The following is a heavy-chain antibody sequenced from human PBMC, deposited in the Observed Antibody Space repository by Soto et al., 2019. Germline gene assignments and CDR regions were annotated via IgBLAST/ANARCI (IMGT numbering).Heavy chain of an antibody. D-gene: IGHD2-15*01. Sequence: GASVKVSCKASGGTFSSYAISWVRHAPGQGLEWMGGIIPIFGTANYAQKFQGRVTITADESTSTAYMELSSLRSEDTAVYYCARDTYCSGGSCHDDPFDIWGQGIMVTVSS. CDR2: IIPIFGTA. CDR1: GGTFSSYA. J-gene: IGHJ3*02. CDR3: ARDTYCSGGSCHDDPFDI. V-gene: IGHV1-69*13.